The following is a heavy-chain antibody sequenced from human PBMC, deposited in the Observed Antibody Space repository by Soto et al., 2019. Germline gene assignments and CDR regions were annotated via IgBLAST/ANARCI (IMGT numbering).Heavy chain of an antibody. CDR2: INTNSGVT. CDR1: GYTFTDYY. V-gene: IGHV1-2*04. Sequence: QVQLVQSGAEVKKPGASVKVSCKASGYTFTDYYVHWVRQAPGQGLEWMGWINTNSGVTNFAQKFQGWVTLTRDTSVNTAYMELNRLKSDDTAVFFCARGVSGWSPFDFWGQGTVVTVSS. D-gene: IGHD6-19*01. CDR3: ARGVSGWSPFDF. J-gene: IGHJ4*02.